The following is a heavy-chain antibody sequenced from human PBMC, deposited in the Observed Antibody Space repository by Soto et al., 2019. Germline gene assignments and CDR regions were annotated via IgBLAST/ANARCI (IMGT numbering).Heavy chain of an antibody. Sequence: SETLSLTCAVSGGSISSGTYYWGWIRQPPGKGLEWIGSIYYSTYYNPSLRSRVTISVDTSKNQFSLKLSSVTAADTAVYYCARHIYKWNYARFDYWGQGTLVTFSS. J-gene: IGHJ4*02. D-gene: IGHD1-7*01. CDR2: IYYST. V-gene: IGHV4-39*01. CDR3: ARHIYKWNYARFDY. CDR1: GGSISSGTYY.